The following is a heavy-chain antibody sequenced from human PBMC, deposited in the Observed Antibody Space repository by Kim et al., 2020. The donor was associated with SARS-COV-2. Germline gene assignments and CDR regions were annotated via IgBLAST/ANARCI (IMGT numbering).Heavy chain of an antibody. V-gene: IGHV3-53*01. Sequence: VKGRFTISREQSKNTLYLQMNSLRAEDTAVYYCARVPAYGRRRYYYGMDVWGQGTTVTVSS. J-gene: IGHJ6*02. CDR3: ARVPAYGRRRYYYGMDV. D-gene: IGHD3-16*01.